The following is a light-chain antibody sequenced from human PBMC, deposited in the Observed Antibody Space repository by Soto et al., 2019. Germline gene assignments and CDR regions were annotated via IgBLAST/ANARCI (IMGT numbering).Light chain of an antibody. CDR1: QRVRNY. CDR3: QQDPNWLPIT. CDR2: GAA. V-gene: IGKV3-15*01. Sequence: IVLTKSPSALSVSPGERATLSCRVSQRVRNYVAWYQQIPGQAPGLLIFGAATRATGIPARFSGSGSGTEFTLNINSLQYEDVGVYYCQQDPNWLPITFAQGTRLEVK. J-gene: IGKJ5*01.